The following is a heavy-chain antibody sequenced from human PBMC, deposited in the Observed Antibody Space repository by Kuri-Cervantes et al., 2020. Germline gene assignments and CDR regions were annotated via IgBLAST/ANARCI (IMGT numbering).Heavy chain of an antibody. V-gene: IGHV3-9*01. Sequence: SLKISCAASGFTFDDYAMHWVRQAPGKGLEWVSGISWNSGSIGYADSVKGRFTISRDNAKNSLYLQMNSLSAEDTALYYCAKFSPYCDFWSTTGYFDYRGQGTLVTVSS. CDR1: GFTFDDYA. CDR3: AKFSPYCDFWSTTGYFDY. J-gene: IGHJ4*02. D-gene: IGHD3-3*01. CDR2: ISWNSGSI.